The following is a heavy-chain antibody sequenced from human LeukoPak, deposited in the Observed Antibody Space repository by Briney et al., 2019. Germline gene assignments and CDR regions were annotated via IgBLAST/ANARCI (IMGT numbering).Heavy chain of an antibody. Sequence: PSETLSLTCTVSGGSISSYYWSWIRQPPGKGLEWIGYIYYSGSTNYNPSLKSRVTISVDTSKNQFSLKLSSVTAADTAVYYCARWNRDYDSSEFAWYFDYWGQGTLVTVSS. J-gene: IGHJ4*02. CDR2: IYYSGST. CDR1: GGSISSYY. V-gene: IGHV4-59*08. CDR3: ARWNRDYDSSEFAWYFDY. D-gene: IGHD3-22*01.